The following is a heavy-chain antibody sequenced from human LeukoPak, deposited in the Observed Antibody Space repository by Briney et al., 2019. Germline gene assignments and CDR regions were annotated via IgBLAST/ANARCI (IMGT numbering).Heavy chain of an antibody. Sequence: PGGSLRLSCAASGFTFSSYAMSWVRQAPGKGLEWVSGISGSGDNTYYADSVKGRFTISRDNSKNTLYVQVNSLGTEDTAAYYCAKDEQPRLLWFGETTRWFDPWGQGTLVTVSS. CDR3: AKDEQPRLLWFGETTRWFDP. D-gene: IGHD3-10*01. J-gene: IGHJ5*02. V-gene: IGHV3-23*01. CDR2: ISGSGDNT. CDR1: GFTFSSYA.